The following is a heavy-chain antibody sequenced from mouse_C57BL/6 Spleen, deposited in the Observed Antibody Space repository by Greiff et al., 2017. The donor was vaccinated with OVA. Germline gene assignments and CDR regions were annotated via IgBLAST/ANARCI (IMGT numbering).Heavy chain of an antibody. Sequence: VQLQQPGTELVKPGASVKLSCKASGYTFTSYWMHWVKQRPGQGLEWIGNINPSNGGTNYNEKFKSKATLTVDKSSSTAYMQLSSLTSEDSAVYYCARGLSYYGSSPGYFDYWGQGTTLTVSS. CDR1: GYTFTSYW. V-gene: IGHV1-53*01. CDR3: ARGLSYYGSSPGYFDY. J-gene: IGHJ2*01. D-gene: IGHD1-1*01. CDR2: INPSNGGT.